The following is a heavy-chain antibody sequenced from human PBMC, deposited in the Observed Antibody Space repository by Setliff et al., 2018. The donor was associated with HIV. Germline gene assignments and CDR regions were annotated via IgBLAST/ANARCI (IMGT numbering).Heavy chain of an antibody. CDR3: ARDYFDSSAYHYGFGAFDI. CDR2: ISAYNGNT. CDR1: GYTFTSYG. D-gene: IGHD3-22*01. J-gene: IGHJ3*02. V-gene: IGHV1-18*01. Sequence: GASVKVSCKASGYTFTSYGISWVRQAPGQGLEWMGWISAYNGNTNYAQKLQGRVTMTTDTSTSTVYMELSSLRSEDTAVYYCARDYFDSSAYHYGFGAFDIWGQGTMVTVS.